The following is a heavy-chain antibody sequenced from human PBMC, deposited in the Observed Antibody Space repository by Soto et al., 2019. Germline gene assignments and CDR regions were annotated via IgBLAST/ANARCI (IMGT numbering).Heavy chain of an antibody. CDR2: IYYGGST. V-gene: IGHV4-39*01. D-gene: IGHD3-16*02. J-gene: IGHJ3*02. CDR3: ARHQSLPDSFNI. Sequence: SETLPLTGTFSVGSISSSTYYWGGIRQPPGKRREGMGSIYYGGSTCYSPSLASRVTMSVDTSKNQFSLTLSSVTAADTALYSCARHQSLPDSFNIWGQGTMVTVSS. CDR1: VGSISSSTYY.